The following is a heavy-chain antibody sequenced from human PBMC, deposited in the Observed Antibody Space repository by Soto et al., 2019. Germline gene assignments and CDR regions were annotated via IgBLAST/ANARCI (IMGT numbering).Heavy chain of an antibody. CDR2: IKSKTDGGTT. V-gene: IGHV3-15*01. CDR1: GFTFSNAW. CDR3: TNLVRGVFDAFDI. D-gene: IGHD2-8*02. J-gene: IGHJ3*02. Sequence: EVQLVESGGGLVKPGGSLRLSCAASGFTFSNAWMSWVRQAPGKGLEWVGRIKSKTDGGTTDYAAPVKGRFTISRDDSKNTLYLHMNSLKTEDTAVYYCTNLVRGVFDAFDIWGQGTMVTVSS.